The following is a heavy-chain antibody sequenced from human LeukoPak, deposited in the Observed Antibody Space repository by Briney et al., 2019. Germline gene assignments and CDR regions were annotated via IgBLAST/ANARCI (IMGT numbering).Heavy chain of an antibody. D-gene: IGHD2-21*02. CDR1: GFTFNSYE. CDR2: IGFSDRAV. J-gene: IGHJ4*02. V-gene: IGHV3-48*03. Sequence: GGSLRLSCAASGFTFNSYEMNWVRQAPGKGLEWLSWIGFSDRAVYYADSVKGRFTISRDDAENSLYLQMNSLSVDDTGVYYCAREATSSGGDCSIDYWGQGTLVTVSS. CDR3: AREATSSGGDCSIDY.